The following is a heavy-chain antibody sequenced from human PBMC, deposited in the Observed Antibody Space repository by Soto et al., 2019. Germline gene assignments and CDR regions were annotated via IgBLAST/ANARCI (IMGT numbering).Heavy chain of an antibody. CDR2: IIPIFGTA. Sequence: QVQLVQSGAEVKKPGSSVKVSCKASGGTFSSYAISWVRQAPGQGLEWMGGIIPIFGTANYAQKFQGRVTITADESTSTAYMGLSSLRSEDTAVYYCARLIKLGLRDALWYFDYWGQGTLVTVSS. CDR1: GGTFSSYA. J-gene: IGHJ4*02. CDR3: ARLIKLGLRDALWYFDY. D-gene: IGHD4-17*01. V-gene: IGHV1-69*01.